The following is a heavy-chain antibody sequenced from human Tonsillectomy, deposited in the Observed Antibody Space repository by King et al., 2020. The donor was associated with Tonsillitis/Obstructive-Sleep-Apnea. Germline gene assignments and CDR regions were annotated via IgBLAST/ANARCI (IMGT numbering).Heavy chain of an antibody. V-gene: IGHV3-30*04. Sequence: VQLVESGGGVVQPGRSLRLSCAASGFTFSSYAMHWVRQAPGKGLEWVAVISYDGSNKYYADSVKGRFTISRDNSKNTLYLQMNSLRAEDTAVYYCARDLLRFFYPSRMDVWGKGTTVTVSS. D-gene: IGHD3-3*01. J-gene: IGHJ6*04. CDR3: ARDLLRFFYPSRMDV. CDR2: ISYDGSNK. CDR1: GFTFSSYA.